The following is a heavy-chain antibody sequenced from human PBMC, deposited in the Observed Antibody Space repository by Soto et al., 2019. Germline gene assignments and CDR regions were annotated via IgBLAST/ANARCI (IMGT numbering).Heavy chain of an antibody. V-gene: IGHV1-8*01. CDR3: AGSPGRGTAYYYYMDV. CDR1: GYTFPSYD. Sequence: ASVKVSCKASGYTFPSYDINWVRQATGQGLEWMGWMNPNSGNTGYAQKFQGRVTMTRNTSISTAYMELSSLRSEDTAVYYCAGSPGRGTAYYYYMDVWGKGTTVTVSS. CDR2: MNPNSGNT. J-gene: IGHJ6*03. D-gene: IGHD1-26*01.